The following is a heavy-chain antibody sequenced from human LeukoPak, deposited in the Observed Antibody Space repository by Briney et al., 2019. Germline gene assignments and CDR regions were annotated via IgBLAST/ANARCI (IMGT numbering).Heavy chain of an antibody. CDR2: IYSGGST. CDR3: ARDGGYYYDSSGSTFDY. D-gene: IGHD3-22*01. CDR1: GFTVSSNY. Sequence: GGSLRLSCAASGFTVSSNYMSWVRQAPGKGLEWVSVIYSGGSTYYADSVKGRSTISRDNSKNTLYLQMNSLRAEDTAVYYCARDGGYYYDSSGSTFDYWGQGTLVTVSS. V-gene: IGHV3-66*02. J-gene: IGHJ4*02.